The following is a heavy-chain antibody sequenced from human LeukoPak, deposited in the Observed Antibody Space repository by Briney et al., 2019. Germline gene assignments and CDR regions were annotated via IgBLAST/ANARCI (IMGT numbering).Heavy chain of an antibody. CDR1: GGSISSGSYY. V-gene: IGHV4-61*02. CDR2: IYTSGST. J-gene: IGHJ6*03. CDR3: ARDGYDILTGPIIYYYYYMDV. D-gene: IGHD3-9*01. Sequence: PSETLSLTCTVSGGSISSGSYYWSWIRQPAGKGLEWIGRIYTSGSTNYNPSLKSRVTISVDTSKNQFSLKLSSVTAADTAVYYCARDGYDILTGPIIYYYYYMDVWGKGTTATVSS.